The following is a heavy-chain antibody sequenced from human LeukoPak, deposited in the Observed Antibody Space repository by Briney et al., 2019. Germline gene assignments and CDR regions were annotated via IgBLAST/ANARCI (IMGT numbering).Heavy chain of an antibody. J-gene: IGHJ4*02. CDR1: GFTFCSYA. Sequence: GGSLRLSCAASGFTFCSYAMSWVRQAPGKGVEWVSAISGSGGSTYYADSVKGRFTISRDNSKNTLYLQMNSLRAEDTAVYYCAKDLSSSSSVVVVAAKHDYWGQGTLVTVSS. CDR2: ISGSGGST. V-gene: IGHV3-23*01. D-gene: IGHD2-15*01. CDR3: AKDLSSSSSVVVVAAKHDY.